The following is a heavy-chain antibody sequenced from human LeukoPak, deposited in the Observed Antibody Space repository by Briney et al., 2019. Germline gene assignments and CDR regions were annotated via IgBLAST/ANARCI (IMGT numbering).Heavy chain of an antibody. J-gene: IGHJ6*03. CDR2: IYHSGST. D-gene: IGHD4-11*01. V-gene: IGHV4-38-2*02. CDR1: GYSISSGYY. Sequence: PSETLSLTCTVSGYSISSGYYWGWIRQPPGKGLEWIGSIYHSGSTYYNPSLKSRVTISVDTSKNQFSLKLSSVTAADTAVYYSARTRLPYYMDVWGKGTTVTVSS. CDR3: ARTRLPYYMDV.